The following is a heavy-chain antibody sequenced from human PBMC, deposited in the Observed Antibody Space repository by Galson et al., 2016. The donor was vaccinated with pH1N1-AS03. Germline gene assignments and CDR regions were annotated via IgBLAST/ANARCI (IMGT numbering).Heavy chain of an antibody. Sequence: SLRLSCAASGFTFSIYAMHWVRQAPGKGLEWVSGVGGVDGSLWYAESVKVRFTVSRDNSKGTLDLHMNSLRADDTDVYYCASGSGSPHWFDPWGQGTLVTVSS. CDR3: ASGSGSPHWFDP. CDR2: VGGVDGSL. D-gene: IGHD3-3*01. CDR1: GFTFSIYA. V-gene: IGHV3-23*01. J-gene: IGHJ5*02.